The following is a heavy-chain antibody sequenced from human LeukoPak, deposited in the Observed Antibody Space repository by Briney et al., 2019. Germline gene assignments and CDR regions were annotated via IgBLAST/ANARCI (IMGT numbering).Heavy chain of an antibody. CDR3: ARGDYGDFNPPLQH. Sequence: GASVKVSCKASGYTFTSYDINWVRQATGQGLEWMGWMNPNSGNTGYAQKFQGRVTMTRNTSISTAYMELSSLRSEDTVVYYCARGDYGDFNPPLQHWGQGTLVTVSS. V-gene: IGHV1-8*01. D-gene: IGHD4-17*01. CDR2: MNPNSGNT. CDR1: GYTFTSYD. J-gene: IGHJ1*01.